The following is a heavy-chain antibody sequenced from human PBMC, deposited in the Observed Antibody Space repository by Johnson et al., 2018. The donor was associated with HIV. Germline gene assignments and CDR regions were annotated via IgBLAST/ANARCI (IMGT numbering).Heavy chain of an antibody. CDR1: GFTLSGYD. V-gene: IGHV3-13*01. CDR3: ARRSARSGGFDL. J-gene: IGHJ3*01. CDR2: IDSVGDT. D-gene: IGHD2-8*02. Sequence: MHLVESGGGLVQPGGSLRLSCAASGFTLSGYDMHWVRQATGKGLEWVSEIDSVGDTYYPPSVKGRLTTSRENANNSLYLEMSSLRAGDTAVYYCARRSARSGGFDLWGQGTMVTVSS.